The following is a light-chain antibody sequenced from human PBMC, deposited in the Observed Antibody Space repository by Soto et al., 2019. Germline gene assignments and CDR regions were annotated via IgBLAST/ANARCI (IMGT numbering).Light chain of an antibody. CDR3: SSYTSDNTVV. CDR2: EVS. V-gene: IGLV2-14*01. J-gene: IGLJ2*01. CDR1: SSDVGYYNY. Sequence: QSVLTQPASVSGSPGQSITISCTGTSSDVGYYNYVSWYQQHPGKAPKLMIYEVSNRPSGVSNHFSASKSGNTASLTISGLQAEDEAYYHCSSYTSDNTVVFGGGTKVTVL.